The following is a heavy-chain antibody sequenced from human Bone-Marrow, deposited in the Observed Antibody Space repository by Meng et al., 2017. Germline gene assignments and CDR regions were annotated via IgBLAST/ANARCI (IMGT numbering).Heavy chain of an antibody. V-gene: IGHV1-46*01. CDR2: INPSGGST. CDR1: GYTFTSYY. D-gene: IGHD4-17*01. Sequence: ASVKVSCKASGYTFTSYYMHWVRQAPGEGLEWMGIINPSGGSTSYAQKFQGRVTMNRDTSTSTVYIELSSLRSEDTAVYYCARALPYGDLTWRYYYYGMDVWGQGTTVTVSS. CDR3: ARALPYGDLTWRYYYYGMDV. J-gene: IGHJ6*02.